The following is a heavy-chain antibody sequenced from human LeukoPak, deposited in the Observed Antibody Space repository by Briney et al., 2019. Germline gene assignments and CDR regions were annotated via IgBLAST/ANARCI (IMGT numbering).Heavy chain of an antibody. CDR3: ARDLMYSSGWYPHFDY. V-gene: IGHV4-4*07. J-gene: IGHJ4*02. CDR1: GGSISSYY. Sequence: SETLSLTCTVSGGSISSYYWSWIRQPAGKGLEWIGRIYTSGSTNYNPSLKSRVTMSVDTSKNQFSPKLSSVTAADTAVYYCARDLMYSSGWYPHFDYWGQGTLVTVSS. D-gene: IGHD6-19*01. CDR2: IYTSGST.